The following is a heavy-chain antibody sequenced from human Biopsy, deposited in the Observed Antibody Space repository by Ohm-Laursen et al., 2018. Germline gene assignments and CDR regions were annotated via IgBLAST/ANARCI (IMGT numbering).Heavy chain of an antibody. Sequence: ASVKVSCKASGYNFRGYHLHWVRLAPGQGLEWMGWINPDTGETRYVPKFQGRLALTRDVSVNTGYLELSSLGSDDTAIYFCAKPSGGVSTIGFDPWGQGTQIIVS. J-gene: IGHJ5*02. CDR1: GYNFRGYH. V-gene: IGHV1-2*02. CDR2: INPDTGET. CDR3: AKPSGGVSTIGFDP. D-gene: IGHD5/OR15-5a*01.